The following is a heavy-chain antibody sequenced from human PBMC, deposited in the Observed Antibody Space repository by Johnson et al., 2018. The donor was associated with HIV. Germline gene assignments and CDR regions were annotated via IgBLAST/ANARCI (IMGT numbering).Heavy chain of an antibody. D-gene: IGHD2-8*01. Sequence: EVQLVESGGGLVKPGGSLRLSCAASGFTVSSNYMNWVRQTPGKGLEWVSVIYSGGSIGYADSVKGRFTISRDNAKNSLYLQMNSLRAEDTALYYCARATWSDDAFDIWGQGTMVTVSS. CDR1: GFTVSSNY. J-gene: IGHJ3*02. CDR2: IYSGGSI. V-gene: IGHV3-66*01. CDR3: ARATWSDDAFDI.